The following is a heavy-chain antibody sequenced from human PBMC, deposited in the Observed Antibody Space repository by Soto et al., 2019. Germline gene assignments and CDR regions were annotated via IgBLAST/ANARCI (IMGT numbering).Heavy chain of an antibody. Sequence: QVQLVQSGAEVKMPGASVKVYCKASGYTFTDYGISWVRQAPGQGLEWLGWIHTYNGNTNYAQKVQGRVTMTTDSSTSTAYMELRSLRSDDTAVYYCARDAQYSSRWHPIDYWGQGTLVTVSS. CDR1: GYTFTDYG. CDR2: IHTYNGNT. CDR3: ARDAQYSSRWHPIDY. D-gene: IGHD6-19*01. V-gene: IGHV1-18*01. J-gene: IGHJ4*02.